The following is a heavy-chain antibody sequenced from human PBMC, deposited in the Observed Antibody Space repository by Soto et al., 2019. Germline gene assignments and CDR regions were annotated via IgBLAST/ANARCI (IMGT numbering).Heavy chain of an antibody. CDR2: SRNKAKSYTT. V-gene: IGHV3-72*01. CDR1: GFTLSDHY. Sequence: EVQLVESGGGLVQPGGSLRLSCAASGFTLSDHYIDWVRQVPGKGLEWVGRSRNKAKSYTTDYAASVKGRITLSRDDSKNSLYLQMNSLRTEDTAVYYCTRPQTGSTIFDDWGQGTLVTVSS. J-gene: IGHJ4*02. CDR3: TRPQTGSTIFDD. D-gene: IGHD1-7*01.